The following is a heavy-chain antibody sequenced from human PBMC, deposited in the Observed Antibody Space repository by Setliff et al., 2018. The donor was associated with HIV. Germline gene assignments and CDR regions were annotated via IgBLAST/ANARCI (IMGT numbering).Heavy chain of an antibody. CDR2: ISGSGGST. CDR3: TKADDSSGWYVPRELNYFDY. CDR1: GFTFSSYA. D-gene: IGHD6-19*01. V-gene: IGHV3-23*01. Sequence: GGSLRLSCAASGFTFSSYAMSWVRQAPGKGLEWVSAISGSGGSTYYADSVKGRFTISRDKSKNALYLQMNSLRAEDTAVYYCTKADDSSGWYVPRELNYFDYWGQGTLVTVSS. J-gene: IGHJ4*02.